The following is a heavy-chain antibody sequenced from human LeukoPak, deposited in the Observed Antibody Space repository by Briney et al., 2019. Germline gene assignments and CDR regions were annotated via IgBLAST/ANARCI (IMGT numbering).Heavy chain of an antibody. Sequence: PSETLSLTCTVSGGSISSGGYYWGWLRQSPGKGLEWIGNIYYSGSTSYNPSLKSRVTISIDTSKNQFSLKLSSVTAADTAVYYCARLNDEFGVLIPSFDSWGQGTLVTVSS. J-gene: IGHJ4*02. V-gene: IGHV4-39*01. CDR1: GGSISSGGYY. CDR2: IYYSGST. D-gene: IGHD3-3*01. CDR3: ARLNDEFGVLIPSFDS.